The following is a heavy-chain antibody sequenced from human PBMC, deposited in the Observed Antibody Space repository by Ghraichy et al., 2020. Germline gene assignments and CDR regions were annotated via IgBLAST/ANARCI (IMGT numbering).Heavy chain of an antibody. CDR3: ARIPYVYGDLYWYFDL. D-gene: IGHD4-17*01. V-gene: IGHV4-59*01. CDR2: IYYSGST. J-gene: IGHJ2*01. Sequence: SETLSLTCTVSGGSISSYYWSWIRQPPGKGLEWIGYIYYSGSTNYNPSLKSRVTISVDTSKNQFSLKLSSVTAADTAVYYCARIPYVYGDLYWYFDLWGRGTLVTVSS. CDR1: GGSISSYY.